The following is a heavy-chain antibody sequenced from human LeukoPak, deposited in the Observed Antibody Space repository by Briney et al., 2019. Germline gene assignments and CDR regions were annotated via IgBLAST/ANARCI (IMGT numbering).Heavy chain of an antibody. V-gene: IGHV3-53*01. Sequence: GGSLTLPCAVSGFTLRSQYVSGLREARGQGLGWGSVIYSGGSTYYADSVKGRFTISRDNSKNTLYLQMNSLRAEDTAVYYCARVTGAVALDYWGQGTLVTVSS. D-gene: IGHD6-19*01. CDR2: IYSGGST. CDR1: GFTLRSQY. J-gene: IGHJ4*02. CDR3: ARVTGAVALDY.